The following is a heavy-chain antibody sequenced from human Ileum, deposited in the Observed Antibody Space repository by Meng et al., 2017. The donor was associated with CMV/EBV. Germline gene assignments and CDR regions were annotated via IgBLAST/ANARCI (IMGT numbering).Heavy chain of an antibody. CDR2: IYWDDDK. CDR1: FSLTTRGVG. D-gene: IGHD2-15*01. CDR3: AHTYCGGGSCYGFNY. Sequence: FSLTTRGVGVGWIRQPSGEALEWLALIYWDDDKRFSPSLNSRLTITKDTSKNQVVLTMTQMDPVDTATYYCAHTYCGGGSCYGFNYWGQGTLVTVSS. V-gene: IGHV2-5*02. J-gene: IGHJ4*02.